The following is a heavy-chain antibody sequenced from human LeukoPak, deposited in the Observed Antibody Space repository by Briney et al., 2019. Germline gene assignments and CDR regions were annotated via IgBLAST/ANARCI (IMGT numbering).Heavy chain of an antibody. CDR2: IYYSGST. CDR3: ARGTVLLWFGELSRFVDY. D-gene: IGHD3-10*01. V-gene: IGHV4-31*03. J-gene: IGHJ4*02. Sequence: PSETLSLTCTVSGGSISSGGYYWSWLRQHPGKGLEWIGYIYYSGSTYYNPSLKSRVTISVDTSKNQFSLKLSSVTAADTAVYYCARGTVLLWFGELSRFVDYWGQGTLVTVSS. CDR1: GGSISSGGYY.